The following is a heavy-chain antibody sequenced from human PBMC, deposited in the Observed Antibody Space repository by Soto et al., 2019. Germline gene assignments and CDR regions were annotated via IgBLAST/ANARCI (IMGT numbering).Heavy chain of an antibody. D-gene: IGHD2-15*01. V-gene: IGHV3-23*01. J-gene: IGHJ5*01. CDR2: ISGSGGTT. CDR3: SFCKAEIGCGKADWFRY. Sequence: RVSKKTGKGLERVSAISGSGGTTYYADSVKGRFTISRDNSKNTLYLQMNSLRADDTAVYYCSFCKAEIGCGKADWFRYSGRGAL.